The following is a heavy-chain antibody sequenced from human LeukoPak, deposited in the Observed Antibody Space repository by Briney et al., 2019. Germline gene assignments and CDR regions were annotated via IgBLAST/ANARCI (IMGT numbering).Heavy chain of an antibody. D-gene: IGHD2-21*01. J-gene: IGHJ4*02. CDR1: GFIFSDHF. CDR2: IKIDGRT. V-gene: IGHV3-53*01. Sequence: GGSLRLSCAASGFIFSDHFMAWVRQAPGKGLEWVALIKIDGRTYYPDSVKGRFTVSRDISRSMVYLQMNNLRVDDAAVYYCAKHDYLGDWGQGTLVTVSS. CDR3: AKHDYLGD.